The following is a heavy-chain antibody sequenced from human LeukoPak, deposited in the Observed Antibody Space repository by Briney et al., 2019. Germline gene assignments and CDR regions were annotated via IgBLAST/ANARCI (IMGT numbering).Heavy chain of an antibody. CDR2: INTNTGNP. J-gene: IGHJ6*02. D-gene: IGHD2-2*01. CDR1: GYTFTSYA. Sequence: ASVKVSCKTSGYTFTSYAMNWVRQAPGQGLEWMGWINTNTGNPTYAQGLTGRFVFSLDTSVSTAYLQISSLKAEDTAVYYCARTRYCSSTSCSNSGGYYYYYYGMDVWGQGTTVTVSS. V-gene: IGHV7-4-1*02. CDR3: ARTRYCSSTSCSNSGGYYYYYYGMDV.